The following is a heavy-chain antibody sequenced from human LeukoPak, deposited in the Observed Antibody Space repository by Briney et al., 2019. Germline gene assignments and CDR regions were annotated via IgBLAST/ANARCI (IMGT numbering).Heavy chain of an antibody. CDR2: IKQDGSEQ. D-gene: IGHD7-27*01. Sequence: GGSLRLSCAASGFTFSSYWRSWVRQAPGKGLEWVANIKQDGSEQYYVDSVKGRFTISRDNAKNSLFLQMNSLRAEDTAVYYCATDRWGYGDYWGQGTLVTVSS. CDR1: GFTFSSYW. V-gene: IGHV3-7*05. J-gene: IGHJ4*02. CDR3: ATDRWGYGDY.